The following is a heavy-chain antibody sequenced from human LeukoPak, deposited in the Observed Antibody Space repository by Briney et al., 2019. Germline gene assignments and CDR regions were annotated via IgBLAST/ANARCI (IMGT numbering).Heavy chain of an antibody. Sequence: ASVKVSCKASGYTFTGYYMHWVRQAPGQGLEWMGWINPNSGGTNYAQKFQGRVTMTRDTSTSTAYMELSRLRSDDTAVYYCARDSSVIRYFDWLLSYDAFDIWGQGTMVTVSS. J-gene: IGHJ3*02. CDR3: ARDSSVIRYFDWLLSYDAFDI. V-gene: IGHV1-2*02. CDR2: INPNSGGT. D-gene: IGHD3-9*01. CDR1: GYTFTGYY.